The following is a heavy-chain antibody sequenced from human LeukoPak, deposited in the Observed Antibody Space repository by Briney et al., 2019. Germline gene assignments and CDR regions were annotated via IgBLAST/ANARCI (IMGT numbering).Heavy chain of an antibody. D-gene: IGHD6-13*01. CDR1: GFTFSSYG. CDR2: ISYDGSNK. V-gene: IGHV3-30*03. J-gene: IGHJ4*02. CDR3: AREASSSNPDY. Sequence: GGSLRLSCAASGFTFSSYGMHWVRQAPGKGLEWVAAISYDGSNKYYADSVKGRFTISRDNSKNMLYLQMNSLRAEDTALYYCAREASSSNPDYWGQGTPVTVSS.